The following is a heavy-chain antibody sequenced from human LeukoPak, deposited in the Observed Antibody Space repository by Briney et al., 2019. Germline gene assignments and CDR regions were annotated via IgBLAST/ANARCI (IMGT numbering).Heavy chain of an antibody. Sequence: ASETLSLTCTVSGGSISSSSFYWGWIRQPPGKGLEWIGSIYYSGSTYYNPSLESRVIISLDTSKNQFSLKLRSVTAADTAVYYCAGPDTAMVNGYWGQGTLVTVSS. D-gene: IGHD5-18*01. CDR2: IYYSGST. V-gene: IGHV4-39*01. J-gene: IGHJ4*02. CDR3: AGPDTAMVNGY. CDR1: GGSISSSSFY.